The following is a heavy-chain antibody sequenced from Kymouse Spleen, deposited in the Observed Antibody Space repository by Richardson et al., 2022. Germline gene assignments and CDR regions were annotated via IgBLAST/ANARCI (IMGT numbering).Heavy chain of an antibody. CDR1: GFTFSSYD. D-gene: IGHD6-19*01. Sequence: EVQLVESGGGLVQPGGSLRLSCAASGFTFSSYDMHWVRQATGKGLEWVSAIGTAGDTYYPGSVKGRFTISRENAKNSLYLQMNSLRAGDTAVYYCARGRGYSSGCFDYWGQGTLVTVSS. V-gene: IGHV3-13*01. CDR2: IGTAGDT. CDR3: ARGRGYSSGCFDY. J-gene: IGHJ4*02.